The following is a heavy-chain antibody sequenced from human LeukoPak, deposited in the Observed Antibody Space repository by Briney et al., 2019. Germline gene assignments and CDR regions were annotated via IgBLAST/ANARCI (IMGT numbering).Heavy chain of an antibody. CDR3: AKGVITFGGVPLDY. Sequence: PGGSLRLSCAASGFTFSSYGMHWVRQAPGKGLEWVAVIWYDGSNKYYADSVKGRFTISRDNSKNTLYLQMNSLRAEDTAVYYCAKGVITFGGVPLDYWGQGTLVTVSS. CDR1: GFTFSSYG. CDR2: IWYDGSNK. D-gene: IGHD3-16*01. V-gene: IGHV3-33*06. J-gene: IGHJ4*02.